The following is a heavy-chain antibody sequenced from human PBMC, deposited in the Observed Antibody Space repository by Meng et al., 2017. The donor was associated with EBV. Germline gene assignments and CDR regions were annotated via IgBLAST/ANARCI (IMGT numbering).Heavy chain of an antibody. CDR2: MNPNSGHT. V-gene: IGHV1-8*01. D-gene: IGHD1-26*01. CDR3: ARGMGYYYGMDV. J-gene: IGHJ6*02. Sequence: GQLCQSGAEVKKPGASVKVSCKASGYTFTSYDINWVRQAPGQGLEWMGWMNPNSGHTGSAQKFQGRFTMTRHTSINTAYMELSSLGFEDTAVYYCARGMGYYYGMDVWGQGTTVTVSS. CDR1: GYTFTSYD.